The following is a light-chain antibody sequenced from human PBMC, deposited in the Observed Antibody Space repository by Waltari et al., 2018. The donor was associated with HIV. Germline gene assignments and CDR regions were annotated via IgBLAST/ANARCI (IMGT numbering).Light chain of an antibody. CDR3: ATWDDSLNGPL. J-gene: IGLJ2*01. CDR1: SSNIGRND. V-gene: IGLV1-44*01. Sequence: QSVLTQPPSASGTPGQRVTISCSGISSNIGRNDVSWYQQFPGPAPKVLMSANNQRPSGVPDRFSASKSGTSASLAISGLHSEDEADYYCATWDDSLNGPLFGGGTKLTVL. CDR2: ANN.